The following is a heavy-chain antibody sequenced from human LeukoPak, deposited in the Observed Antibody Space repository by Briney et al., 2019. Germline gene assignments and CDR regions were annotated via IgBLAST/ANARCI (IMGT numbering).Heavy chain of an antibody. CDR3: ARDFGDLGAFQH. V-gene: IGHV4-59*12. CDR2: IYYSGST. J-gene: IGHJ1*01. CDR1: GGSISSYY. Sequence: SETLSLTCTVSGGSISSYYWSWIRQPPGKGLEWIGYIYYSGSTNYNPSLKSRVTISVDTSKNQFSLKVTSVTAADTAVYYCARDFGDLGAFQHWGQGTLVTVSS. D-gene: IGHD3-10*01.